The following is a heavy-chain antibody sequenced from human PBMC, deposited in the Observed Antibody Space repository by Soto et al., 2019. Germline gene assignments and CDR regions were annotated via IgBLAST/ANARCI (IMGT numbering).Heavy chain of an antibody. CDR2: IIPVFGRP. CDR3: AREGSGYNV. D-gene: IGHD6-25*01. V-gene: IGHV1-69*13. Sequence: SVKASCKASGCGFSSFGDRLVRQAPGQGLEWMGGIIPVFGRPNYSQRFRGRLTITSDESTNTVYLELIDLRSEDTAVYYCAREGSGYNVWAQGTQVTVPS. J-gene: IGHJ1*01. CDR1: GCGFSSFG.